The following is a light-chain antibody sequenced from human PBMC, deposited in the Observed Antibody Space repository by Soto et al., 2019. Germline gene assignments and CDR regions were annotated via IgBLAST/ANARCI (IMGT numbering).Light chain of an antibody. J-gene: IGKJ5*01. Sequence: DVQMTQSPSSLSASVGDRVSITCPESQSIRSYLNWYQQKPGKAPKLLIYAASNLQSGVPSRFSGSGSGADFTLTINNLQPEDFATYYCQQSYRIPPITFGQGTRLEIK. CDR1: QSIRSY. V-gene: IGKV1-39*01. CDR2: AAS. CDR3: QQSYRIPPIT.